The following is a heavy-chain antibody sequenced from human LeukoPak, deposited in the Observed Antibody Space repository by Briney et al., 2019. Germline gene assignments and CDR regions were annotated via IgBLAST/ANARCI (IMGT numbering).Heavy chain of an antibody. D-gene: IGHD2-2*01. V-gene: IGHV3-21*01. J-gene: IGHJ6*02. CDR2: ISSSSSYI. CDR1: GFTFSTYR. Sequence: GGSLRLSCAASGFTFSTYRMNWVRQAPGKGLEWVSSISSSSSYIYYTDSVKGRFTISRDNAKNSLYLQMNSLRAEDTAVYYCAREQLLKPNYGMDVWGQGTTVTVSS. CDR3: AREQLLKPNYGMDV.